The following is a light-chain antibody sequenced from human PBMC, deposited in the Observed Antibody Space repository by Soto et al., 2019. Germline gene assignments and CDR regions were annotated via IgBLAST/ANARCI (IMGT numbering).Light chain of an antibody. Sequence: QSALTQPPSVSGAPGQRVTISCTGSSSDIGAGYDVHWYQQLPGTAPKLLIFGNSDRSSGVPDRFSGSKSGTSASLAITGLQAEDEADYYCQSFDNSLTAFYVFGTGTKLTVL. CDR1: SSDIGAGYD. CDR3: QSFDNSLTAFYV. J-gene: IGLJ1*01. V-gene: IGLV1-40*01. CDR2: GNS.